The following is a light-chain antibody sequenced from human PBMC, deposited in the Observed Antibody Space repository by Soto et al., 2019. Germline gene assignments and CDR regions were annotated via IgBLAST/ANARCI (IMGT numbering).Light chain of an antibody. V-gene: IGLV2-14*01. J-gene: IGLJ1*01. CDR2: EVS. CDR1: SSDIGSYNY. CDR3: SAHTTSFTYV. Sequence: QSVLTQPASVSGSPGQSITISCIGSSSDIGSYNYVSWHQQHPGKAPKLLIYEVSNRPSGVSSRFSGSRSGNTASLTISGLQAEDEAHYYCSAHTTSFTYVFGPGTKVNVL.